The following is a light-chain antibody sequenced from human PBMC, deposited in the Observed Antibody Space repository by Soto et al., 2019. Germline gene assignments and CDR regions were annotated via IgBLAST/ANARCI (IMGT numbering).Light chain of an antibody. J-gene: IGLJ1*01. Sequence: QSVLTQPASVSGSPGQSITISCTGASSDVGGFDHVSWYQQHPGKVPRLLNYDVSSRPSGVSDRFSGSKSGNSASLTISGLQAEDEADYYCNSFTTTNTYVFGTGTKLTVL. CDR2: DVS. V-gene: IGLV2-14*03. CDR1: SSDVGGFDH. CDR3: NSFTTTNTYV.